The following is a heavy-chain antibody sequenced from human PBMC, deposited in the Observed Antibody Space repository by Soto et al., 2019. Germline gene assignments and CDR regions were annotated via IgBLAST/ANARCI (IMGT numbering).Heavy chain of an antibody. CDR2: ISGSGGST. CDR1: GFTFSSYA. V-gene: IGHV3-23*01. J-gene: IGHJ4*02. Sequence: GGSLRLSCAASGFTFSSYAMSWVRQAPGKGLEWVSAISGSGGSTYYADSVKGRFTISRDNSKNTLYLQMNSLRAEDTAVYYCAKVNYDFWSGYLDYWGQGTLVTVSS. CDR3: AKVNYDFWSGYLDY. D-gene: IGHD3-3*01.